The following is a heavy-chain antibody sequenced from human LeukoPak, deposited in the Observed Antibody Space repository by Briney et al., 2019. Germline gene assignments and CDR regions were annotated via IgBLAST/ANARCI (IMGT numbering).Heavy chain of an antibody. Sequence: PGGSLRLSCAASGFTFSKYWMLWVRQATGKGLESVSRINTDGTVTTYADSVKGRFTVSRDNADNTMFLQINSVRDEDTAVYYCATKQWLAPPPDSWGQGTPVTVSS. D-gene: IGHD6-19*01. V-gene: IGHV3-74*01. CDR2: INTDGTVT. CDR1: GFTFSKYW. J-gene: IGHJ4*02. CDR3: ATKQWLAPPPDS.